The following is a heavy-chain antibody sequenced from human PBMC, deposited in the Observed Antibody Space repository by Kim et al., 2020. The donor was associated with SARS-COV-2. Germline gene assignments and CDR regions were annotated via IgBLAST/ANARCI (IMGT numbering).Heavy chain of an antibody. CDR2: IIPIFGTA. CDR1: GGTFSSYA. CDR3: ARDSIRGVGATSIFDY. J-gene: IGHJ4*02. Sequence: SVKVSCKASGGTFSSYAISWVRQAPGQGLEWMGGIIPIFGTANYAQKFQGRVTITADESTSTAYMELSNLRSEDTAVYYCARDSIRGVGATSIFDYWGQGTLVTVSS. D-gene: IGHD1-26*01. V-gene: IGHV1-69*13.